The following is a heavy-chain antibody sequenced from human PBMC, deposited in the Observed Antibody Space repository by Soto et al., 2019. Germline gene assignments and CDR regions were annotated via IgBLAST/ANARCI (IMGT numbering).Heavy chain of an antibody. CDR3: ARGYSNYVRGDYYYMDV. D-gene: IGHD4-4*01. J-gene: IGHJ6*03. V-gene: IGHV3-21*01. CDR1: GFTFSSYA. Sequence: PGGSLRLSCAASGFTFSSYAMSWVRQAPGKGLEWVSSISSSSSYIYYADSVKGRFTISRDNAKNSLYLQMNSLRAEDTAVYYCARGYSNYVRGDYYYMDVWGKGTTVTVSS. CDR2: ISSSSSYI.